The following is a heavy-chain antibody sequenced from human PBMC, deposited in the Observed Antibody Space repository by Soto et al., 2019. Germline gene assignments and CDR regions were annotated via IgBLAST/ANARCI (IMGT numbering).Heavy chain of an antibody. CDR2: IRSKANTYAT. CDR3: TLLGYN. CDR1: GFTFSDSA. V-gene: IGHV3-73*01. D-gene: IGHD1-1*01. Sequence: GSLRLSCAASGFTFSDSAMHWVRQASGKGLEWGGRIRSKANTYATSYAASVKGRFTISRDDSRNMAFLHMNSLKAEDTAVYYCTLLGYNWGQGTPVTVSS. J-gene: IGHJ4*02.